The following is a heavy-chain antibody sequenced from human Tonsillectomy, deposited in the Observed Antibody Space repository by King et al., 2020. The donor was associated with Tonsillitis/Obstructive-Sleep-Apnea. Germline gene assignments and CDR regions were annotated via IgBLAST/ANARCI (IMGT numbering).Heavy chain of an antibody. Sequence: HVQLQESGPGLVKPSQTLSLTCTVSGGSISSGGYYWSWIRQHPGKGLEWIGYIYYSGSTYYNPSLKSRVTISVDTSKNQFSLKLSSVTAADTAVYYCAKGRLGAGLESFPFDYWGQGTLVTVSS. J-gene: IGHJ4*02. D-gene: IGHD3-3*01. V-gene: IGHV4-31*03. CDR1: GGSISSGGYY. CDR2: IYYSGST. CDR3: AKGRLGAGLESFPFDY.